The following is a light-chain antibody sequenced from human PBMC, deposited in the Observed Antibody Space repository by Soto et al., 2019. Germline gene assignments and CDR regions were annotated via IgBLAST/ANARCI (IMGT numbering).Light chain of an antibody. CDR2: DVS. CDR1: SSDVGGYNY. Sequence: QSVLTQPASVSGSPGQSITISCTGTSSDVGGYNYVSWYQQHPGKAPKLMIYDVSNRPSGVSNRFSGSKSGNTASLTISGLQDEDDADYYCSSYTSSSTLDVFGTGTKLTVL. V-gene: IGLV2-14*01. J-gene: IGLJ1*01. CDR3: SSYTSSSTLDV.